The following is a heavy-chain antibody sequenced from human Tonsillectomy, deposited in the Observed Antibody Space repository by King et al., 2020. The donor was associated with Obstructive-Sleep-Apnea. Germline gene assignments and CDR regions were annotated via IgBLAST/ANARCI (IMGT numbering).Heavy chain of an antibody. CDR1: GFAFSTYS. CDR3: ARKEETYTNWFDP. Sequence: VQLVESGGGLVQPGGSQRLSCAASGFAFSTYSMIWVRQAPGKGLEWISYISSSSSTMFYADSVKGRFTISRDNPKNSLYLQMNSLRAEDTAMYYCARKEETYTNWFDPWGQGTLVTVSS. V-gene: IGHV3-48*04. CDR2: ISSSSSTM. J-gene: IGHJ5*02. D-gene: IGHD4-11*01.